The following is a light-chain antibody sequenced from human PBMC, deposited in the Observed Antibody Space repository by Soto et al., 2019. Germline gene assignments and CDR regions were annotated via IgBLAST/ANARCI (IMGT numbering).Light chain of an antibody. J-gene: IGKJ1*01. CDR3: QQYHTDWT. CDR1: QGIKNY. Sequence: DIQVTQYPSSLSASVGYRVTITCRASQGIKNYLAWYQQKPGEIPKLLIYAASTLESGIPPRFSGSGSGTEFTLTISSLQADDYATFYCQQYHTDWTCGQGTKGDIK. CDR2: AAS. V-gene: IGKV1-27*01.